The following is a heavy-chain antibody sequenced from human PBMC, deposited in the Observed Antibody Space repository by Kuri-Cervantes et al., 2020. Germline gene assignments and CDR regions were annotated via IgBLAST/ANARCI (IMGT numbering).Heavy chain of an antibody. D-gene: IGHD5-12*01. V-gene: IGHV1-18*01. J-gene: IGHJ6*02. CDR1: GYTFTSYG. CDR2: ISAYNGNT. Sequence: ASVKVSCKASGYTFTSYGISWVRQAPGQGLEWMGWISAYNGNTNYAQKLQGRVTMTTDTSTSTAYMELRSLRSDDTAVYYCARDSRDIVAYYYYGMDVWGQGTTVTVSS. CDR3: ARDSRDIVAYYYYGMDV.